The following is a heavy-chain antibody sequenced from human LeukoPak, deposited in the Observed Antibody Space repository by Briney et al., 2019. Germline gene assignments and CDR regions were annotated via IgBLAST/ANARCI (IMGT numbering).Heavy chain of an antibody. V-gene: IGHV4-38-2*02. CDR1: GYSISSGYY. CDR2: IFHSGST. D-gene: IGHD4-17*01. CDR3: ARHPDGDYRFDP. Sequence: SETLSLTCSVSGYSISSGYYWGWIRQSPGKGLEWIGSIFHSGSTNYNPSLKSRVTMSVDTSKNQFSLNLSSVTAADTAVYYCARHPDGDYRFDPWGQGTLVTVSS. J-gene: IGHJ5*02.